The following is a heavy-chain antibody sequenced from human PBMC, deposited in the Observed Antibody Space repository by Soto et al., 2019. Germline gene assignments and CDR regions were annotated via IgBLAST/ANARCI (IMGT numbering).Heavy chain of an antibody. V-gene: IGHV4-59*01. CDR3: ARDLVGATDYFDY. CDR1: GGSISSYY. D-gene: IGHD1-26*01. Sequence: PSETLSLTCTVSGGSISSYYWSWIRQPPGKGLEWIGYIYYSGSTNYNPSLKSRVTISVDTSKNQFSLKLSSVTAADTAVYYCARDLVGATDYFDYWGQGTLVTVSS. CDR2: IYYSGST. J-gene: IGHJ4*02.